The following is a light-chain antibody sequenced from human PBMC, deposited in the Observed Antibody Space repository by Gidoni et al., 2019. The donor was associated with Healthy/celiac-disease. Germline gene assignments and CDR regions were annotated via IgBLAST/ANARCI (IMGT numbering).Light chain of an antibody. CDR3: QQYDDLPLT. Sequence: DIQMTQFPSPLSASVGDRVTITSQASQDISNYLNWYQQKPGKAPKLLIYDASNLETGVPSRFSGSGSGTDFTLTISSLQPEDIATYYCQQYDDLPLTFGGGTKVEIK. CDR1: QDISNY. CDR2: DAS. J-gene: IGKJ4*01. V-gene: IGKV1-33*01.